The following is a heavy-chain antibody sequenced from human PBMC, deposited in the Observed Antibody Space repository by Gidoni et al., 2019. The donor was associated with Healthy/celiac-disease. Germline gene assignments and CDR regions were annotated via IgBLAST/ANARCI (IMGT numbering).Heavy chain of an antibody. CDR1: GCSISSYY. CDR3: ARGSTYEYYMDV. V-gene: IGHV4-59*01. CDR2: IYYSGCT. J-gene: IGHJ6*03. D-gene: IGHD3-22*01. Sequence: QVQLQESGPGLVKPSETLSLTCTVSGCSISSYYWSWIRQPPGKGLEWIGYIYYSGCTNYNPSLKSRVTISVDTSKNQFSLKLSSVTAADTAVYYCARGSTYEYYMDVWGKGTTVTVSS.